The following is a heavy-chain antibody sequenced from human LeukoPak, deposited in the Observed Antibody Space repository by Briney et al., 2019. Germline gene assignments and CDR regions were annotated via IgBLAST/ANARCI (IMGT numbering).Heavy chain of an antibody. CDR2: ITSGSSHI. CDR3: ARDPYSGRYGDYYYYYMDV. J-gene: IGHJ6*03. D-gene: IGHD1-26*01. CDR1: GFTFSSYN. V-gene: IGHV3-21*01. Sequence: GGSLRLSCAASGFTFSSYNMNWVRQTPGQGLEWVSSITSGSSHIYYADSVKGRFTISRGNAKNSLYLRMNSLRAEDTAVYYCARDPYSGRYGDYYYYYMDVWGKGTTVTISS.